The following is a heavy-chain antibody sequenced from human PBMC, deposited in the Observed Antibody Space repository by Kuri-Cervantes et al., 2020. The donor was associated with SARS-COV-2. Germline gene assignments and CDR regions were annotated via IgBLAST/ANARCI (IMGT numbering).Heavy chain of an antibody. J-gene: IGHJ4*02. CDR2: ISSSSSTI. V-gene: IGHV3-48*01. CDR3: ARERAGYCSGGSCYRGGRFDY. CDR1: GFTFSSYS. Sequence: GESLKISCAASGFTFSSYSMNWVRQAPGKGLEWVSYISSSSSTIYYADSVKGRFTISRDNAKNSLYLQMNSLRAEDTAVYYCARERAGYCSGGSCYRGGRFDYWGQGTRVTGAS. D-gene: IGHD2-15*01.